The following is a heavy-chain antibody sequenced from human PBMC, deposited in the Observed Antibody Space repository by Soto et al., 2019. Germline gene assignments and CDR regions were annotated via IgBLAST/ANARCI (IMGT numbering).Heavy chain of an antibody. J-gene: IGHJ4*02. CDR1: GYTFTGYY. D-gene: IGHD6-6*01. Sequence: KVSCKASGYTFTGYYMHWVRQAPGQGLEWMGWINPNSGGTNYAQKFQGRVTMTRDTSISTAYMELSRLRSDDTAVYYCARDMRIAARPGGRDYWGQGTLVTVSS. CDR2: INPNSGGT. CDR3: ARDMRIAARPGGRDY. V-gene: IGHV1-2*02.